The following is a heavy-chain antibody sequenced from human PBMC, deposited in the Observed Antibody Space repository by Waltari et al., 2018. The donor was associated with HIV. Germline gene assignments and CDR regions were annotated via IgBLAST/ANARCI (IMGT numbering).Heavy chain of an antibody. CDR1: GGSISSSNW. CDR2: IYHNGST. Sequence: QVQLQESGPGLVKPSGTLSLTCAVSGGSISSSNWWSWVRQPPGKGLEGSGEIYHNGSTNYNPSLKTRVTISVDKSKNQFALKLSSVTAADTAVYYCARVSYSPRYFDLWGRGTLVTVSS. V-gene: IGHV4-4*02. CDR3: ARVSYSPRYFDL. D-gene: IGHD2-21*01. J-gene: IGHJ2*01.